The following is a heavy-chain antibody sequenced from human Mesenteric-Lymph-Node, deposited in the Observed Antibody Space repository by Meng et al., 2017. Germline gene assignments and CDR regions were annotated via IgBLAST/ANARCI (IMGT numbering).Heavy chain of an antibody. Sequence: SVKVSCKASGYTFTSYGISWVRQAPGQGLEWMGGIIPYLGRPNYAQKFQGRVTISADESTSTAYMELNSLRSEDTAVYFCARGGVSCQLLTRLTDWGQGALVTVSS. J-gene: IGHJ4*02. V-gene: IGHV1-69*13. D-gene: IGHD2-2*01. CDR1: GYTFTSYG. CDR3: ARGGVSCQLLTRLTD. CDR2: IIPYLGRP.